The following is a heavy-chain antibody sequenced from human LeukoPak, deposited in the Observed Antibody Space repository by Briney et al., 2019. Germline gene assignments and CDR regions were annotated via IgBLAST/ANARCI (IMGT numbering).Heavy chain of an antibody. V-gene: IGHV4-59*01. CDR1: GGSISRYY. J-gene: IGHJ4*02. Sequence: SETLSLTCTVSGGSISRYYWSWIRQPPGKGLEWIGYKDYSGSTNYNRSLKSRVTISVDTSKNQFSLKLSSVTAADTAVYYCARRLWWVITYYFDYWGQGTLVTVSS. CDR2: KDYSGST. CDR3: ARRLWWVITYYFDY. D-gene: IGHD3-22*01.